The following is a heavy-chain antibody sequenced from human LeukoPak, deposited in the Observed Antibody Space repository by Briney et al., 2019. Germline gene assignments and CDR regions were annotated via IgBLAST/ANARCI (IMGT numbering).Heavy chain of an antibody. J-gene: IGHJ5*02. CDR3: ARGAKSSGEDDWFDP. D-gene: IGHD3-10*01. CDR1: GYSISSGYY. V-gene: IGHV4-4*07. Sequence: PSETLSLTCTVSGYSISSGYYWGWIRQPAGKGLEWIGRIYTSGSTNYNPSLKSRVTMSVDTSKNQFSLKLSSVTAADTAVYYCARGAKSSGEDDWFDPWGQGTLVTVSS. CDR2: IYTSGST.